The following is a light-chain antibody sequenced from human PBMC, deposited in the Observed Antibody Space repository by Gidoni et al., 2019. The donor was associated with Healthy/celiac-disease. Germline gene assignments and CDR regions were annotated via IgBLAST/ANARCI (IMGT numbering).Light chain of an antibody. CDR3: QQSYSTPLT. CDR1: QSISSY. CDR2: AAS. J-gene: IGKJ4*01. Sequence: DIQMTQSPSSLSASVGDRVTITCRASQSISSYLNWYQQKPGKAPKLLIYAASSLQRRVPSRFSSSGSGTDFTLTISSMQPEDFATYYCQQSYSTPLTFGGGTKVEIK. V-gene: IGKV1-39*01.